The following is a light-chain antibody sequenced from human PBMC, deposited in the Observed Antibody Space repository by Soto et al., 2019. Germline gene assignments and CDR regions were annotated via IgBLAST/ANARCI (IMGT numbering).Light chain of an antibody. Sequence: EIVLTQSPATLSVSPGERATLSCGASQTVLNNLAWYQQKPGQAPRLLIYGASTRATAIPARFSGSGSGTEFALTISSLQSEDFAVYYCQQYNNWPITFGQGTRLEIK. CDR3: QQYNNWPIT. CDR1: QTVLNN. CDR2: GAS. V-gene: IGKV3-15*01. J-gene: IGKJ5*01.